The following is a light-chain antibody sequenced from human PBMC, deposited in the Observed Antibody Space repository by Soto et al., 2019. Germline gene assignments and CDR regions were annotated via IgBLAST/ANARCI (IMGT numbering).Light chain of an antibody. CDR1: NIESKS. V-gene: IGLV3-21*04. CDR3: QVLDTSSDHNVI. Sequence: SYELTQPPSVSVAPGETATLTCAGDNIESKSVHWYQLRPGQAPLLVIYNDRDRPSGIPERFSGSNSGNTAALTVSRVEAGDEADYYCQVLDTSSDHNVIFGGATKLTVL. CDR2: NDR. J-gene: IGLJ2*01.